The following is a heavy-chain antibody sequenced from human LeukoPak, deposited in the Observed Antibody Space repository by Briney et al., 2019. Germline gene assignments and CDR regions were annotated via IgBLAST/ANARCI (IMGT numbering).Heavy chain of an antibody. D-gene: IGHD5-12*01. CDR3: ARDPGVAYFAMDV. J-gene: IGHJ6*02. CDR1: GFTVSSSY. Sequence: GGSLRLSCAASGFTVSSSYMSWVRQAPGKGLEWVSSISSSGTYTYYADSVKGRFTISRDNAKNSLYLQMNSLRAEDMAVYYCARDPGVAYFAMDVWGQGTTVTVSS. V-gene: IGHV3-21*01. CDR2: ISSSGTYT.